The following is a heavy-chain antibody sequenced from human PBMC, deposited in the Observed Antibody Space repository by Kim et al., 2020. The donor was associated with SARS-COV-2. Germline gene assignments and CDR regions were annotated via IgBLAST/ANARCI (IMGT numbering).Heavy chain of an antibody. D-gene: IGHD6-13*01. Sequence: SETLSLTCTVSGGSISSGDYYWSWIRQPPGKGLEWIGYIYYSGSTYYNPSLKSRVTISVDTSKNQFSLKLSSVTAADTAVYYCARESSSSPDAFDIWGQGTMVTVSS. CDR3: ARESSSSPDAFDI. CDR2: IYYSGST. V-gene: IGHV4-30-4*01. CDR1: GGSISSGDYY. J-gene: IGHJ3*02.